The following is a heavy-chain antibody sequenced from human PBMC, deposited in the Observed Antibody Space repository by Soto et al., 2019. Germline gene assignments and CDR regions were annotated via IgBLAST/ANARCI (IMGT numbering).Heavy chain of an antibody. D-gene: IGHD2-8*01. V-gene: IGHV1-2*04. CDR1: GYSFTDYH. Sequence: ASVKVSCKASGYSFTDYHIHWVRQAPGQGLEWLGRINPKSGGTSTAQKFQGWVTMTTDTSISTASMELTRLTSDDTAIYYCAGGVFTVCSNGVCFFFYTHNRDVGGNGTTVTVS. CDR3: AGGVFTVCSNGVCFFFYTHNRDV. J-gene: IGHJ6*03. CDR2: INPKSGGT.